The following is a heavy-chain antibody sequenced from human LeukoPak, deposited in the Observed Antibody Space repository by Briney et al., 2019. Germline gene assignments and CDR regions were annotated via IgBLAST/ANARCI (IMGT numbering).Heavy chain of an antibody. Sequence: GGSLRLSCAASGFTVDSNYMNWVRQAPGKGLEWVSVIYSSGNTYCADSVKGRFTISRDNSRNRLNLQMNSLRSEDTAICYCARGGGYYGIDYWGQGTLVTVSS. V-gene: IGHV3-66*02. D-gene: IGHD1-26*01. CDR1: GFTVDSNY. CDR3: ARGGGYYGIDY. J-gene: IGHJ4*02. CDR2: IYSSGNT.